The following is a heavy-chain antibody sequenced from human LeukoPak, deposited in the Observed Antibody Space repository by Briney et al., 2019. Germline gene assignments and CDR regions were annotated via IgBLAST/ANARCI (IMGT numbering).Heavy chain of an antibody. V-gene: IGHV4-34*01. J-gene: IGHJ6*02. CDR2: INHSGST. CDR1: GGSFSGYY. CDR3: ARGLPLVRGGRMDV. D-gene: IGHD3-10*01. Sequence: PSETLSLTCAVYGGSFSGYYWSWIRQPPGKGLEWIGEINHSGSTNYNPSLKSRVTISVDTSKNQFSLKLSSVTAADTAVYYCARGLPLVRGGRMDVWGQGTTVTVSS.